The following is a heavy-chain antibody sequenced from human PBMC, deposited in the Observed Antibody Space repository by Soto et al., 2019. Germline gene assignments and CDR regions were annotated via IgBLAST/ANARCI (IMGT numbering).Heavy chain of an antibody. D-gene: IGHD4-17*01. V-gene: IGHV4-34*01. CDR3: ARAMTTVTTAVNCFDP. CDR1: GGSFRGYY. Sequence: QVQLQQWGAGLLKPSETLSLTCAVYGGSFRGYYWSWIRQPPGKGLAWIGEINHSGSTNYNPSLKSRVTISVDTSKNQFSLKLSYVTAADTAVYYCARAMTTVTTAVNCFDPWGQGTLVTVSS. CDR2: INHSGST. J-gene: IGHJ5*02.